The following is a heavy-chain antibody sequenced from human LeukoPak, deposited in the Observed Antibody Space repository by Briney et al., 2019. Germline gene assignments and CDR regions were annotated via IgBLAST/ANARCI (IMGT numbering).Heavy chain of an antibody. J-gene: IGHJ4*02. V-gene: IGHV2-5*02. CDR3: VHRRSTTEYYFDY. CDR2: LYWDDDK. Sequence: SGPTLVNPTQTLMLTCSFSGFSLRSVGVDVGWIRQPPGKALEWLALLYWDDDKRYSPSLKSRVTITKDTSKNQVVLTMTNIDPVDTATYYCVHRRSTTEYYFDYWGQGTLVTVSS. D-gene: IGHD5/OR15-5a*01. CDR1: GFSLRSVGVD.